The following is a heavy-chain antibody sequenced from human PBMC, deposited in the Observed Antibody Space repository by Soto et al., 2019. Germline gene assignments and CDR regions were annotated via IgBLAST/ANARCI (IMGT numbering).Heavy chain of an antibody. J-gene: IGHJ4*02. D-gene: IGHD3-10*01. CDR3: ARADYATGSYYPDY. Sequence: QVQLQESGPGLVKPSQTLSLTCTVSGGSVRRGNYYWSWIRQFPGKGLEWIGYISNSGRTHYNPSLMSRITTLVDTSNNQFFLELRSVTAADTALYYCARADYATGSYYPDYWGQGTLVTVSS. CDR2: ISNSGRT. V-gene: IGHV4-31*03. CDR1: GGSVRRGNYY.